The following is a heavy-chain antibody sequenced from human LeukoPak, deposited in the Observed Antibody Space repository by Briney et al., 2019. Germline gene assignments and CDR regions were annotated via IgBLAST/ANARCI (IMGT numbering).Heavy chain of an antibody. CDR1: GVSISSSY. Sequence: SETLSLTCTVSGVSISSSYWSWIRQPAEKGLEWIGFIYYSGNTNYNPSLKSRVTISVDTSKNQFSLKLSSVTAADTAVYYCARAYTSWSFDYWGQGTLVTVSS. CDR3: ARAYTSWSFDY. D-gene: IGHD2-2*02. V-gene: IGHV4-59*01. J-gene: IGHJ4*02. CDR2: IYYSGNT.